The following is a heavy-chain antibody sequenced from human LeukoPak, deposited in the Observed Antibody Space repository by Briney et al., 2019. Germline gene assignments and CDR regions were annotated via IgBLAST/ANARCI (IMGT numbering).Heavy chain of an antibody. V-gene: IGHV3-66*01. CDR1: GFTVSSNY. D-gene: IGHD3-9*01. Sequence: LGGSLRLSCAASGFTVSSNYMSWVRQAPGKGLEWVSVIYSGGSTYYADSVKGRFTISRDNSKNTLYLQMNSLRAEDTAVYYCARDYDILTGRDYWGQGTLVTVSS. CDR2: IYSGGST. J-gene: IGHJ4*02. CDR3: ARDYDILTGRDY.